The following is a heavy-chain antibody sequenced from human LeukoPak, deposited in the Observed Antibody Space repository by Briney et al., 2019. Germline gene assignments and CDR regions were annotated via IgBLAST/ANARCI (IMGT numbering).Heavy chain of an antibody. CDR2: IIPIFGTA. V-gene: IGHV1-69*01. D-gene: IGHD1-1*01. Sequence: GSSVKVSCKASGGTFSSYAISWVRQAPGQGLEWMGGIIPIFGTANYAQKFQGRVTITADESTSTAYMELSSLRSEDTAVYYCARMNYPYNWNDGEPDFDYWGQGTLATVSS. J-gene: IGHJ4*02. CDR3: ARMNYPYNWNDGEPDFDY. CDR1: GGTFSSYA.